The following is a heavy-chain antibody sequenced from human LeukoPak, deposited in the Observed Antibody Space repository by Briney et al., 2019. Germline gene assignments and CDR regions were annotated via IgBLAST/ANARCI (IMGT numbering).Heavy chain of an antibody. D-gene: IGHD6-13*01. V-gene: IGHV3-66*02. CDR1: GFNFSSNY. CDR2: IYGADAA. CDR3: VTSTGQQFIPYDY. Sequence: PGGSLRLSCAASGFNFSSNYMTWIRQAPGKGLEWVSLIYGADAAYYAESVRGRFMISRDNLKNTLFLQMNSLRVEDTAVYYCVTSTGQQFIPYDYWGQGTHVTVSS. J-gene: IGHJ4*02.